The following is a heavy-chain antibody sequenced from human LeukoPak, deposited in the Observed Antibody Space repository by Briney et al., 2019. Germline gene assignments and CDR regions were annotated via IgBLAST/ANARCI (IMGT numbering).Heavy chain of an antibody. J-gene: IGHJ4*02. V-gene: IGHV1-8*01. CDR3: ARRGHDYVWGSYRTLYY. Sequence: ASVKVSCKASGYTFTSYDINWVRQATGQGLEWMGWMNPNSGNTGYAQKFQGRVTMTRNTSISTACMELSNLRSEDTAVYYCARRGHDYVWGSYRTLYYWGQGTLVTVSS. CDR1: GYTFTSYD. CDR2: MNPNSGNT. D-gene: IGHD3-16*02.